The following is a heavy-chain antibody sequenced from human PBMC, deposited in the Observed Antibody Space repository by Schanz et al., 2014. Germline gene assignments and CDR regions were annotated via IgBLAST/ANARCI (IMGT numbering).Heavy chain of an antibody. CDR3: ARGVRVRGIIIDY. D-gene: IGHD3-10*01. CDR2: IWYDGSNK. V-gene: IGHV3-33*01. J-gene: IGHJ4*02. CDR1: GFTFSSYG. Sequence: QVQLVESGGGVVQPGRSLRLSCAASGFTFSSYGMHWVRQAPGKGLEWVAVIWYDGSNKYYADSVKGRFTISRDNSKNTLYLQMNSLRAEDTAEYYCARGVRVRGIIIDYWGPGTLVTVSS.